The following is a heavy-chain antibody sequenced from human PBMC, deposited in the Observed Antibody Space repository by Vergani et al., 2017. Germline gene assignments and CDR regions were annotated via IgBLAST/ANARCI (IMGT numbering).Heavy chain of an antibody. CDR3: AGGEDRFDY. D-gene: IGHD1-26*01. CDR2: INAGNGNT. J-gene: IGHJ4*02. CDR1: GYTFTSYA. V-gene: IGHV1-3*01. Sequence: HVQLVQSGAEVKKPGASVKVSCKASGYTFTSYAMHWVRHAPGQRLEWMGWINAGNGNTKYSQKSQGRVTITKDTSASTAYMELSSLRAEDTAVYYWAGGEDRFDYWGQGTLVTVSS.